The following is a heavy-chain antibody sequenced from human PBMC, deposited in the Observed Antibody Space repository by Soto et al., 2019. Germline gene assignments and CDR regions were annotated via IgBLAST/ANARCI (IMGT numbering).Heavy chain of an antibody. J-gene: IGHJ6*02. D-gene: IGHD3-22*01. CDR2: VSPYDGYT. V-gene: IGHV1-18*01. CDR3: ARGGYYDSSGSRNYFYYGMNV. CDR1: GYTFSSYG. Sequence: EASVKVSCKASGYTFSSYGSNWVRQAPGQGLEWLGWVSPYDGYTNYAQILQGRVSMTTDTSTKTAYMEVRSLRSDDTAVYYCARGGYYDSSGSRNYFYYGMNVWGQGTTVTVSS.